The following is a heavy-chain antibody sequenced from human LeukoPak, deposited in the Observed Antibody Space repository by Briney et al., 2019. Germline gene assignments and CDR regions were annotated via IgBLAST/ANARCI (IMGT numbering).Heavy chain of an antibody. CDR3: ARPRWGGPPSN. V-gene: IGHV4-39*01. D-gene: IGHD3-3*01. J-gene: IGHJ4*02. CDR1: GGSISSSSYY. Sequence: PSETLSLTCTVSGGSISSSSYYWGWIRQPPGKGLEWIGSIYYSGSTYYNPSLKSRVTISVDTSKNQFSLKLSSVTAADTAVYYCARPRWGGPPSNWGQGTLVTVSS. CDR2: IYYSGST.